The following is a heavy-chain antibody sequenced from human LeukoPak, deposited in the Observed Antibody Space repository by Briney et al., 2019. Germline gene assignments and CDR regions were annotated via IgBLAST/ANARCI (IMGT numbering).Heavy chain of an antibody. Sequence: SETLSLTCTVSVGSINSYYWSWIRQPPGKGLEGIGYIYYSGSTTYSPSLKSRVTISLDTSQKHYFPELSSLTAPDTAASYCVCGKTSGSGECVPWGEGALVAVSS. J-gene: IGHJ5*02. D-gene: IGHD2-21*01. V-gene: IGHV4-59*08. CDR3: VCGKTSGSGECVP. CDR2: IYYSGST. CDR1: VGSINSYY.